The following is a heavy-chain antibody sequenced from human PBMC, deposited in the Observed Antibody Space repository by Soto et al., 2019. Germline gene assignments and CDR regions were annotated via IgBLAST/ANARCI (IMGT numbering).Heavy chain of an antibody. J-gene: IGHJ4*02. D-gene: IGHD2-2*02. V-gene: IGHV3-11*01. CDR3: ARGKEYHLLYDHHYFDY. CDR2: IDSSGSTI. Sequence: QVHLVESGGGLVKPGGSLRLSCAASGFTFSDYYMSWIRQAPGKGLEWVSYIDSSGSTIYYADSVKGRFTISRDNAKNSLYLQTIRLRAEDTAVYYCARGKEYHLLYDHHYFDYWGRGTLVTVSS. CDR1: GFTFSDYY.